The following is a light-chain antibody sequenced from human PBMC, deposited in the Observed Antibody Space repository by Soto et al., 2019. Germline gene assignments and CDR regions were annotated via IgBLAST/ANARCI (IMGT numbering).Light chain of an antibody. CDR3: QQLNSYPT. Sequence: DIQMTQSPSSLSASVGDRVTITCRASQGISSYLAWYQQKPGKASKLLIYAASALQSGVPSRFSGSGSGTDFTLTVSSLQPEDFATYYCQQLNSYPTFGQGTRLEIK. CDR1: QGISSY. V-gene: IGKV1-9*01. J-gene: IGKJ5*01. CDR2: AAS.